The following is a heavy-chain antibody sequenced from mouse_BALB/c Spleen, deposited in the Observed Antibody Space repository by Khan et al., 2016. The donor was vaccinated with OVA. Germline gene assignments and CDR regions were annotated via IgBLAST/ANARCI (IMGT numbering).Heavy chain of an antibody. CDR3: ARGNYYGYYFDY. J-gene: IGHJ2*01. CDR1: GYSITSGYA. D-gene: IGHD1-1*01. Sequence: VQLVESGPGLVKPPQSLSLTCTVTGYSITSGYAWNWIRQFPGNKLEWMGYISYSGVTSYNPSLKSRISITRDTSKNQFFLQLNSLTTEDTATYYCARGNYYGYYFDYWGQGTTLTVSS. CDR2: ISYSGVT. V-gene: IGHV3-2*02.